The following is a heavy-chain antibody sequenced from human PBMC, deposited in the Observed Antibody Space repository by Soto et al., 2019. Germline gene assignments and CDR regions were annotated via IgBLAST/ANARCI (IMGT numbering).Heavy chain of an antibody. J-gene: IGHJ4*02. Sequence: QVQLVESGGGVVQPGRSLRLSCAASGFTFSSYGMHWVRQAPGKGLEWVAVIWYDGSNKYYADSVKGRFTISRDNSKNALYLQMKSLRAEDRAVYYCARLGQAQPDDYGGQGTLVTVSS. CDR1: GFTFSSYG. D-gene: IGHD1-1*01. V-gene: IGHV3-33*01. CDR2: IWYDGSNK. CDR3: ARLGQAQPDDY.